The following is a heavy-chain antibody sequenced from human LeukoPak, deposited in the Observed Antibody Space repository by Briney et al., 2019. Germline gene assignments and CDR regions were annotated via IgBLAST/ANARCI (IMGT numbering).Heavy chain of an antibody. J-gene: IGHJ6*03. CDR3: ARAPGGLGYCSSTSCYTGNYYHYYMDV. CDR1: GGSFSGYY. CDR2: INHSGST. Sequence: SETLSLTCAVYGGSFSGYYWSWIRQPSGKGLEWIGEINHSGSTNYNPSLKNRVTISVDTSKNQFSLKLSSVTAADTAVYYCARAPGGLGYCSSTSCYTGNYYHYYMDVWGKGTTVTVSS. D-gene: IGHD2-2*02. V-gene: IGHV4-34*01.